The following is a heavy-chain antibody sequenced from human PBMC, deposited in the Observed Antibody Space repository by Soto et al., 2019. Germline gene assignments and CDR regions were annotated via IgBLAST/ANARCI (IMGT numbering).Heavy chain of an antibody. J-gene: IGHJ3*02. Sequence: GGSLRLSCAASGFTFSDYYMSWIRQAPGKGLEWVSYISSSGSTIYYADSVKGRFTISRDNAKNSLYLQMNSLRAEDTAVYYCARPSRSVAGIAVDAFDIWGQGTMVIVSS. CDR2: ISSSGSTI. D-gene: IGHD6-19*01. V-gene: IGHV3-11*01. CDR1: GFTFSDYY. CDR3: ARPSRSVAGIAVDAFDI.